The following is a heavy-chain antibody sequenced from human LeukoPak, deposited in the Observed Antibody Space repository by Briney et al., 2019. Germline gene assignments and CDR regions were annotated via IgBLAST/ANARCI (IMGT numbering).Heavy chain of an antibody. V-gene: IGHV5-51*01. CDR2: IYPGDSDT. CDR1: GSTFNTYW. D-gene: IGHD6-6*01. J-gene: IGHJ4*02. Sequence: PGASLQISCKGSGSTFNTYWIGWVRQLPGKGLEWMGIIYPGDSDTRYSPSFQGQVTISADKSISTAYLQWGSLKASDTAMYCCARGGRSSSPMDYWGQGTLVTVSS. CDR3: ARGGRSSSPMDY.